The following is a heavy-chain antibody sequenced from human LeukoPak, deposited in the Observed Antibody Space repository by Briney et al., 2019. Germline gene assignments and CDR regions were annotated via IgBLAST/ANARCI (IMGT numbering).Heavy chain of an antibody. V-gene: IGHV3-33*01. CDR2: IWYDGSNK. J-gene: IGHJ4*02. CDR3: ARGGSSSWDFDY. Sequence: GRSLRLSCAASGFTFSSYGVHWVRQAPGKGLEWVAVIWYDGSNKYYADSVKGRFTISRDNSKNTLYLRMNSRRAEDTAVYYCARGGSSSWDFDYWGQGTLVTVSS. D-gene: IGHD6-13*01. CDR1: GFTFSSYG.